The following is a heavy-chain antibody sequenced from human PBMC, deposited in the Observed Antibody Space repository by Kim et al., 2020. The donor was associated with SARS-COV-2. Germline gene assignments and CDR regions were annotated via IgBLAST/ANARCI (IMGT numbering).Heavy chain of an antibody. CDR1: GGTFSSYA. CDR2: IIPIFGTA. CDR3: ATKVWAMIVVVTTDYYGMDV. Sequence: SVKVSCKASGGTFSSYAISWVRQAPGQGLEWMGGIIPIFGTANYAQKFQGRVTITADESTSTAYMELSSLRSEDTAVYYCATKVWAMIVVVTTDYYGMDVWGQGTTVTVSS. V-gene: IGHV1-69*13. J-gene: IGHJ6*02. D-gene: IGHD3-22*01.